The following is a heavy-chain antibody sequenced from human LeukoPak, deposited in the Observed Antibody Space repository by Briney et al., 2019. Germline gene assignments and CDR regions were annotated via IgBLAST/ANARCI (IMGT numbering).Heavy chain of an antibody. CDR3: AREVYYYGSGSYYNAFDI. CDR2: IYYSGST. Sequence: SQTLSLTCTVAGASISSGDYYWSWIRQPPGKGLEWIGYIYYSGSTYYNPSPKSRVTVSVATSKNQFSLKLSSVTAADTAVYYCAREVYYYGSGSYYNAFDIWGQGTMVTVSS. D-gene: IGHD3-10*01. V-gene: IGHV4-30-4*01. J-gene: IGHJ3*02. CDR1: GASISSGDYY.